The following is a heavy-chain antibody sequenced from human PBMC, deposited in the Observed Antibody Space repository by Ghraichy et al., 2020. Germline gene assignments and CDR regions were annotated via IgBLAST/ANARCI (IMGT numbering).Heavy chain of an antibody. CDR3: ARGYRGAAAYPFDY. V-gene: IGHV4-34*01. J-gene: IGHJ4*02. Sequence: SQTLSLTCAVYGGSFSGYYWSWIRQPPGKGLEWIGEINHSGSTNYNPSLKSRVTISVDTSKNQFSLKLSSVTAADTAVYYCARGYRGAAAYPFDYWGQGTLVTVSS. CDR2: INHSGST. CDR1: GGSFSGYY. D-gene: IGHD6-13*01.